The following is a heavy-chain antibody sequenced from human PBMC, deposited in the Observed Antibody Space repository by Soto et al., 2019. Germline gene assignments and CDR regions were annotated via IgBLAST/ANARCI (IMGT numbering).Heavy chain of an antibody. CDR2: ISAYNGNT. CDR3: ARDRGRGGSYYIYFYGMAV. V-gene: IGHV1-18*01. J-gene: IGHJ6*02. CDR1: GYTFTSYG. D-gene: IGHD1-26*01. Sequence: ASVKVSCKASGYTFTSYGISWVRQAPGQGLEWMGWISAYNGNTNYAQKLQGRVTMTTDTSTSTVYMELRSLRSDDTAVYYCARDRGRGGSYYIYFYGMAVWGQGTTVTVSS.